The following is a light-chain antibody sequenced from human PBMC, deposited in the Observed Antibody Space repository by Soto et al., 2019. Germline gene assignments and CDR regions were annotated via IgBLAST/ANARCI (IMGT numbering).Light chain of an antibody. Sequence: QCVLTQPPSVSAAPGQKVTISCSRSSSNIGNNFVSWYRQFPGTAPKLLIYGNNKRPSGIPDRFSGSKSGTSATLGITGVQTGDEADYYCGTWDTSLSAWVFGGGTKLTV. J-gene: IGLJ3*02. CDR1: SSNIGNNF. CDR3: GTWDTSLSAWV. V-gene: IGLV1-51*01. CDR2: GNN.